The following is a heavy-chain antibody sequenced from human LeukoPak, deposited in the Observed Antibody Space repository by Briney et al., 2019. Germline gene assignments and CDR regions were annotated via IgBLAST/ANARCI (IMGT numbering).Heavy chain of an antibody. CDR1: GFTFSSYG. J-gene: IGHJ4*02. V-gene: IGHV3-33*01. CDR2: IWCDGSNK. D-gene: IGHD3-22*01. CDR3: AREYYYDNSGMGSFDY. Sequence: GGSLRLSCAASGFTFSSYGMHGVRQAPGKGLEWVAVIWCDGSNKYYADSVKGRFTISRDNSKNTLYLQMNSLRAEDTAVYYCAREYYYDNSGMGSFDYWGQGTLVTVSS.